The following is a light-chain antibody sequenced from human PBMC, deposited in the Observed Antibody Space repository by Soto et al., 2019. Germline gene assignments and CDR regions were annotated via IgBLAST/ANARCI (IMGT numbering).Light chain of an antibody. J-gene: IGKJ4*01. V-gene: IGKV4-1*01. Sequence: DIVMTQSPDSLAVSLGERATINCKSSQNVLYSSNNKNYLAWYQQKPGQPPKLLIYWASTRESGVPDRFSGSGSGTDFTLTNSSLQAEDVAVYYCQQHYSTPLTFGGGTKVEIK. CDR2: WAS. CDR1: QNVLYSSNNKNY. CDR3: QQHYSTPLT.